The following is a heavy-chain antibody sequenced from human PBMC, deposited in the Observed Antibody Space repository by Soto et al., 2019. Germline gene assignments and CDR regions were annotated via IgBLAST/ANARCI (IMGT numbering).Heavy chain of an antibody. CDR2: INHSGST. V-gene: IGHV4-34*01. CDR3: ARVPVDTAMVTRYYYYGMDV. CDR1: GGSFSGYY. D-gene: IGHD5-18*01. J-gene: IGHJ6*02. Sequence: PSETLSLTCAVYGGSFSGYYLSWIRQPPGKGLEWIGEINHSGSTNYNPSLKSRVTISVDTSKNQFSLKLSSVTAADTAVYYCARVPVDTAMVTRYYYYGMDVWGQGTTVTVSS.